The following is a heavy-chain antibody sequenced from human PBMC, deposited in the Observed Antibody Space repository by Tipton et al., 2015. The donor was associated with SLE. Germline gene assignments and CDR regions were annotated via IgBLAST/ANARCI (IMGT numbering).Heavy chain of an antibody. CDR1: GGSISSYY. J-gene: IGHJ2*01. D-gene: IGHD3-3*01. V-gene: IGHV4-4*07. CDR2: IYTSGRT. CDR3: ARPTAYEPGGFDL. Sequence: GSLRLSCTVSGGSISSYYWSWIRQPAGKGLEWIGRIYTSGRTNYNPSLKSRVTMSVDTSKNQFSLKLNSVTAADTAVYYCARPTAYEPGGFDLWGRGTLVTVSS.